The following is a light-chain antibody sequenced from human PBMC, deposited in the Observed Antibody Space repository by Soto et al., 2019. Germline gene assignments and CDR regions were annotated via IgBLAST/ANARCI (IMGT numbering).Light chain of an antibody. CDR1: QSVSSN. J-gene: IGKJ1*01. CDR2: GAS. V-gene: IGKV3-15*01. CDR3: QQYNNWRTWT. Sequence: ELLLTQSPATLSVSPGERATLSCRASQSVSSNLAWYQQKPGQAPRLLIYGASTRATGIPARFSGSGSGTEFTLTISSLQSEDFAVYYCQQYNNWRTWTFGQGTKVDIK.